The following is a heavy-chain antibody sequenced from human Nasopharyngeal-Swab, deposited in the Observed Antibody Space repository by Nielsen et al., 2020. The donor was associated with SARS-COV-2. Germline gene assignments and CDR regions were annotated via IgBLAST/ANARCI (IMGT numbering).Heavy chain of an antibody. CDR3: ARGRDYYDSSCYYEGSDYYYGMDV. D-gene: IGHD3-22*01. CDR2: INPSGGST. J-gene: IGHJ6*02. CDR1: GYTFTSYY. Sequence: ASVKVSCKASGYTFTSYYMHWVRQAPGQGLEWMGIINPSGGSTSYAQKFQGRVTMTRDTSTSTVYMELSSLRSEDTAVYYCARGRDYYDSSCYYEGSDYYYGMDVWGQGTTVTVSS. V-gene: IGHV1-46*01.